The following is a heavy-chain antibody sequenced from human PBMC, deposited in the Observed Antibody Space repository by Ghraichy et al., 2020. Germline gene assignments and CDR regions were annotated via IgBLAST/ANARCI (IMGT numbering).Heavy chain of an antibody. CDR3: ARVDRNYYYYYMDV. Sequence: ASVKVSCKASGYTFTGYYMHWVRQAPGQGLEWMGWINPNSGGTNYAQKFQGRVTMTRDTSISTAYMELSRLRSDDTAAYYCARVDRNYYYYYMDVWGKGTTVTVSS. V-gene: IGHV1-2*02. CDR1: GYTFTGYY. CDR2: INPNSGGT. J-gene: IGHJ6*03.